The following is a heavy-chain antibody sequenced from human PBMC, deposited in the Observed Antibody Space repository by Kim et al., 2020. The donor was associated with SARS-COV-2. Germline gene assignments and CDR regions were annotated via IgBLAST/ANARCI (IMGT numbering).Heavy chain of an antibody. D-gene: IGHD2-15*01. V-gene: IGHV3-73*01. Sequence: GGALRLSCAASGFTFSDSPIHWVRQASGKGVEWVGRICRNVYIYATSYAASVSVRFTLAREDAESTPYLHRKTLTREYTGGDYCKRTPAQKLACYDAF. CDR1: GFTFSDSP. J-gene: IGHJ3*01. CDR3: KRTPAQKLACYDAF. CDR2: ICRNVYIYAT.